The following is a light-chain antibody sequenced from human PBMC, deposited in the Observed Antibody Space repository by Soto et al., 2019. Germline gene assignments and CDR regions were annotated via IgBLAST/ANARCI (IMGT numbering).Light chain of an antibody. V-gene: IGKV3-15*01. CDR3: QQYNDWPPRYT. Sequence: EIVMTQSPATLSVSPGERATLSCRASQSVNYNLAWYQQKPGQAPRLLIYGASTRAIGIPGRFSGGGSGTAFTLTISSLQSEDFAVYYCQQYNDWPPRYTFGQWTKLEIK. J-gene: IGKJ2*01. CDR1: QSVNYN. CDR2: GAS.